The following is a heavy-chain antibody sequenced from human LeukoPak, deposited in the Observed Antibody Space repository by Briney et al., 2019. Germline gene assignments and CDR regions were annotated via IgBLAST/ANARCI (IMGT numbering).Heavy chain of an antibody. CDR2: IGTDGDT. J-gene: IGHJ4*02. V-gene: IGHV3-13*01. CDR1: GFTFSSYD. Sequence: GGSPRLSCAASGFTFSSYDMHWVRQPTGKGLEWVSGIGTDGDTYYPGSVKGRFTISRENAKNSLYLQMNSLRAGDTAVYYCARALGTTQFDYWGQGTLVTVSS. D-gene: IGHD1-26*01. CDR3: ARALGTTQFDY.